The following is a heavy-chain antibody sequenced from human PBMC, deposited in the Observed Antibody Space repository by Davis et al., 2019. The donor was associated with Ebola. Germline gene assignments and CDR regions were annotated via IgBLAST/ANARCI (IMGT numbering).Heavy chain of an antibody. CDR1: GGSISSYY. D-gene: IGHD3-10*01. V-gene: IGHV4-34*01. CDR2: INHSGST. CDR3: ARVRGDYYGSGSYSYYYYYYGMDV. Sequence: MPSETLSLTCTVSGGSISSYYWSWIRQPPGKGLEWIGEINHSGSTNYNPSLKSRVTISVDTSKNQFSLKLTSVTAADTAVYYCARVRGDYYGSGSYSYYYYYYGMDVWGEGTTVTVSS. J-gene: IGHJ6*04.